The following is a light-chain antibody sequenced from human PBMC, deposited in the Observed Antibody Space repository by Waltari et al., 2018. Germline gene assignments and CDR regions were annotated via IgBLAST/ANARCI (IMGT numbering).Light chain of an antibody. Sequence: EIVMTQSPLSLPVTPGEPASISCRSSQSLRHLNGYNYLVWYLQKPGQSPKLLIYLGSSRASGVPGRLSGSGSGTDFTLLISRVEADDVGVYYCMQARQTPFTFGQGTKLEI. V-gene: IGKV2-28*01. CDR2: LGS. CDR1: QSLRHLNGYNY. J-gene: IGKJ2*01. CDR3: MQARQTPFT.